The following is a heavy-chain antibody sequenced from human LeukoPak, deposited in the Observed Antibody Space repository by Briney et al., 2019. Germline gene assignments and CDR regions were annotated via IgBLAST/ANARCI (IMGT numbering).Heavy chain of an antibody. CDR2: ISGYNGNT. CDR3: ATREVTTWDYYYYMDV. J-gene: IGHJ6*03. D-gene: IGHD4-11*01. CDR1: GYPFTSYG. Sequence: ASVKVSCKASGYPFTSYGISWVRQAPGQGLEWMGWISGYNGNTNYAQNLQARVTVTTDTSTSTAYMELSSLRSEDTAVYYCATREVTTWDYYYYMDVWGKGTTVTVSS. V-gene: IGHV1-18*01.